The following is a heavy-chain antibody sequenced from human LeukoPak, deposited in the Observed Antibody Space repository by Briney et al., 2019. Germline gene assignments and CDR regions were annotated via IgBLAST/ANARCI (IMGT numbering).Heavy chain of an antibody. V-gene: IGHV3-15*01. J-gene: IGHJ2*01. Sequence: PGGSLRLSCAVSGCTFRNAWMSWVRQAPGKGLEWVGRIKSRTDGGTTDYAAPVKGRFTISRDDSKNTLYLQMNSLKTEDTAVYYCTTDRQLTLRHFDLWGRGTLVTVSS. CDR3: TTDRQLTLRHFDL. CDR1: GCTFRNAW. D-gene: IGHD1-1*01. CDR2: IKSRTDGGTT.